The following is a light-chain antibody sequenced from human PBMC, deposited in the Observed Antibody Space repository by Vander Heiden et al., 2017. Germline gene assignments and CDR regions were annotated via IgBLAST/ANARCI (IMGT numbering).Light chain of an antibody. Sequence: DIVMTQSPLSLPVTPGEPASISCRSSQSLLHSNGYNYLDWYLQKPGQSPQLLIYLGSNRASGVPDRFSGSGSGTDFTLKISRVEAEDVGVYYCRQALQTGGTFGQGTKVEIK. V-gene: IGKV2-28*01. J-gene: IGKJ1*01. CDR1: QSLLHSNGYNY. CDR3: RQALQTGGT. CDR2: LGS.